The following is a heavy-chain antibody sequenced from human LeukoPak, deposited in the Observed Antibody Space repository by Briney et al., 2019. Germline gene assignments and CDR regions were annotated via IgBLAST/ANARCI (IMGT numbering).Heavy chain of an antibody. D-gene: IGHD7-27*01. Sequence: PSETLSLTCTVSGGSISSYYWSWIRQPPGKGLEWIGYIYYSGSTNYNPSFKSRVTISVDTSKNQFSLKLSSVTAADTAVYYCARSPELGNFDYWGQGTLVTVSS. V-gene: IGHV4-59*08. CDR2: IYYSGST. CDR3: ARSPELGNFDY. J-gene: IGHJ4*02. CDR1: GGSISSYY.